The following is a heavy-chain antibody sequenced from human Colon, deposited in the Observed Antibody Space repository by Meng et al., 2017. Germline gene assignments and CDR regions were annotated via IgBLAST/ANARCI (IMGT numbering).Heavy chain of an antibody. V-gene: IGHV3-33*01. CDR1: GFAFSNYG. J-gene: IGHJ6*01. Sequence: GESLKISCSASGFAFSNYGFHWVRQAPGKGLEWVAVIWYDGTKKSYVDSVKGRLTISRDNSKSTFYLQMNSLSAEDTAIYYCARGNRGYFYGMDVCGQAIT. D-gene: IGHD1-14*01. CDR2: IWYDGTKK. CDR3: ARGNRGYFYGMDV.